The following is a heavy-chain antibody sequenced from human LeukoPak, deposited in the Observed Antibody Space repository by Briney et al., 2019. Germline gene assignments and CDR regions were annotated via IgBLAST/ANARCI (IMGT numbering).Heavy chain of an antibody. D-gene: IGHD3-10*01. V-gene: IGHV4-4*07. CDR3: AREVIIRGVTRFDY. J-gene: IGHJ4*02. CDR2: IDDSGT. Sequence: SETLSLICTVSGGSISTYFWSWIRQPAGKGLEWIGRIDDSGTNYNPSLKSRVTMSADMSKNQFSLKLSSVTAADTSVYFCAREVIIRGVTRFDYWGQGALVTVSS. CDR1: GGSISTYF.